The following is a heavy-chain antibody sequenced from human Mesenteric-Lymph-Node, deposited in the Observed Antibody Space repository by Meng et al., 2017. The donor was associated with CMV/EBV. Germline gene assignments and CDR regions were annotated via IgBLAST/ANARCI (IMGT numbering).Heavy chain of an antibody. V-gene: IGHV4-61*01. CDR1: GVSVSSGSYY. J-gene: IGHJ4*02. CDR3: ARDKLGWGLGY. CDR2: IYHSGST. Sequence: GSLRLSCTVSGVSVSSGSYYWSWIRQPPGKGLEWIGEIYHSGSTNYNPSLKSRVTISVDKSKNQFSLKLSSVTAADTAVYYCARDKLGWGLGYWGQGTLVTVSS. D-gene: IGHD6-19*01.